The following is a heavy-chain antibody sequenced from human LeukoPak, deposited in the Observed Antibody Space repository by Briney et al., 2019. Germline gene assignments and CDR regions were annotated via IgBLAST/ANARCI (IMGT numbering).Heavy chain of an antibody. CDR1: GYSIYSGYY. J-gene: IGHJ4*02. CDR3: ARAHFGWLRHYYFDY. V-gene: IGHV4-38-2*02. CDR2: IYHSGNT. Sequence: SETLSLTCTVSGYSIYSGYYWGWIRQPPGKGLEWIGSIYHSGNTYYNPSLKSRVTISVDTSKNQFSLKLSSVTAADTAVYYCARAHFGWLRHYYFDYWGQGTLVTVSS. D-gene: IGHD5-12*01.